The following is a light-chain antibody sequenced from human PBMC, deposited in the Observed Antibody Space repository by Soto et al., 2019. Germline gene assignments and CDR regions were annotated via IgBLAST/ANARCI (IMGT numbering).Light chain of an antibody. J-gene: IGKJ5*01. CDR1: QSISTY. V-gene: IGKV3-11*01. Sequence: EIVLTQSPVSLSLSPGERATLSCRASQSISTYLAWYQLRPGQTPRLLIYDASNRATGIPARFSGSGSGTDFTLTINSLEPEDFAVYYCQQRSNWPTFGQGTRLEIK. CDR2: DAS. CDR3: QQRSNWPT.